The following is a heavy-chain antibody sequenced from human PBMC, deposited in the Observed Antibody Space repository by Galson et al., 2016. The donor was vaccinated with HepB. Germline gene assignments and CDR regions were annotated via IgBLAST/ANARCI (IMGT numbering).Heavy chain of an antibody. CDR3: ARDLNY. CDR1: GGSISSGSYY. CDR2: LYTGGST. Sequence: TLSLTCTVSGGSISSGSYYWSWIRQPAGKGLEWIGRLYTGGSTNYNPSLKSRVTISLDTSKNQFSLKLNSVTAADTAVYYCARDLNYWGQGTLVTVSS. J-gene: IGHJ4*02. V-gene: IGHV4-61*02.